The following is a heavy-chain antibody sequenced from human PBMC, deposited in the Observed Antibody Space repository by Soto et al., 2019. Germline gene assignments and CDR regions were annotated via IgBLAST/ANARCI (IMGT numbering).Heavy chain of an antibody. J-gene: IGHJ6*02. CDR1: GDSINNTYW. CDR3: ARVRRSPYAVDV. CDR2: IYHTGGR. V-gene: IGHV4-4*02. Sequence: PSETLSLTCFVSGDSINNTYWWSWVRQAPEKGLEWIGEIYHTGGRSYMPSLRGRITLSVDTSKNQFSLKLTSVTAADTAVYYCARVRRSPYAVDVWGQGTTVTVSS. D-gene: IGHD2-2*01.